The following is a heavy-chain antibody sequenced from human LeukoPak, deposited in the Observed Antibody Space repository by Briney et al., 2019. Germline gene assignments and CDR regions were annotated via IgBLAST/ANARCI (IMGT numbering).Heavy chain of an antibody. J-gene: IGHJ3*02. V-gene: IGHV4-4*09. CDR3: ARQKCTSTSCLTKNAFDI. CDR2: IYTSGST. D-gene: IGHD2-2*01. Sequence: TSETLSLTCTVSGSISSYYWSWIRQPPGKGLEWIGYIYTSGSTNYNPSLKSRVTTSVDTSKNQFSLDLSSVTAADTAVYYCARQKCTSTSCLTKNAFDIWGQGTMVTVSS. CDR1: GSISSYY.